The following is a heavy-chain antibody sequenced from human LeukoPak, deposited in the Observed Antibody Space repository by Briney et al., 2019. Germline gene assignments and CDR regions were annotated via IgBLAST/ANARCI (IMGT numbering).Heavy chain of an antibody. V-gene: IGHV1-46*01. CDR1: GYTFTGYF. D-gene: IGHD3-10*01. CDR2: INPSGGST. CDR3: ARDPRITMVRGVIGGPFWKPDYGMDV. J-gene: IGHJ6*02. Sequence: ASVKVSCKASGYTFTGYFMHWVRQAPGQGLEWMGIINPSGGSTSYAQKFQGRVTMTRDTSTSTVYMELSSLRSEDTAVYYCARDPRITMVRGVIGGPFWKPDYGMDVWGQGTTVTVSS.